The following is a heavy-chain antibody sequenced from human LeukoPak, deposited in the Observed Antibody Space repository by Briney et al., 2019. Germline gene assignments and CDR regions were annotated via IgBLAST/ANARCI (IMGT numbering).Heavy chain of an antibody. D-gene: IGHD4-17*01. Sequence: GASVKVSCKVSGYTLTELSMHWVRQAPGKGLEWMGGFDPEDGETIYAQKFQGRVTMTEDTSTDTAYMELRSLRSDDTAVYYCAGAGSNYGDYDYWGQGTLVTVSS. CDR1: GYTLTELS. J-gene: IGHJ4*02. CDR3: AGAGSNYGDYDY. V-gene: IGHV1-24*01. CDR2: FDPEDGET.